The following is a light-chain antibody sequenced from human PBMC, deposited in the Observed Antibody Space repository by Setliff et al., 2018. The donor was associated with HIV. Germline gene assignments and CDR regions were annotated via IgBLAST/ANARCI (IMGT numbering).Light chain of an antibody. J-gene: IGLJ2*01. Sequence: QSVLTQPRSVSGSPGQSATISCTGTSSDIGGYNFVSWYQHHPGKAPKLLIYDVTKRPSGVPDRFSASKSGNTASLTISGLQAEDEAAYHCCSYAGTDTVVAFGGGTKVTVL. CDR1: SSDIGGYNF. CDR2: DVT. CDR3: CSYAGTDTVVA. V-gene: IGLV2-11*01.